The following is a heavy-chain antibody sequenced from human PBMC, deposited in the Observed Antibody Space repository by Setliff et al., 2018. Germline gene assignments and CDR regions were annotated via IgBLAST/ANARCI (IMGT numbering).Heavy chain of an antibody. CDR3: ARETLPYYFDY. Sequence: GGSLSLSCAASGFTFSNSWMSWVRQAPGKGLEWVANIKQDGSEKYYVDSVKGRFTISRDNAKNSLYLQMSSLRAEDTAVYYCARETLPYYFDYWGQGTLVTAPQ. V-gene: IGHV3-7*01. J-gene: IGHJ4*02. CDR1: GFTFSNSW. CDR2: IKQDGSEK.